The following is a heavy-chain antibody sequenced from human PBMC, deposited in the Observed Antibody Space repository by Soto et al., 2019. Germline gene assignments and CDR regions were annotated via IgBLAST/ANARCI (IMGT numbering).Heavy chain of an antibody. V-gene: IGHV1-8*01. Sequence: QVQLVQSGAEVKKPGASVKVSCKASGYTFTSYDINWVRQATGQGLEWMGWMNSNSGNTGYSEKCYSRVTMTRNTSISTAYMDLSNLISDDPAVYYCAIERTSFGMDVSGEGTTVTVTS. CDR2: MNSNSGNT. CDR1: GYTFTSYD. CDR3: AIERTSFGMDV. J-gene: IGHJ6*01.